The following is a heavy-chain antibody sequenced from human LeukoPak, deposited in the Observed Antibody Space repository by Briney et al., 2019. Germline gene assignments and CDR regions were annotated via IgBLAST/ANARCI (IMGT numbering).Heavy chain of an antibody. V-gene: IGHV3-30*02. CDR1: GFTLRGYG. D-gene: IGHD6-19*01. CDR2: IRYDGSNK. J-gene: IGHJ3*02. CDR3: AKVPGSGWRGAFDI. Sequence: GGSLRLSCAASGFTLRGYGMHWVRQAPGKGLEWVAFIRYDGSNKYYADSVKGRFTISRDNSKNTLYLQMNSLRAGDTAVYYCAKVPGSGWRGAFDIWGQGTMVTVSS.